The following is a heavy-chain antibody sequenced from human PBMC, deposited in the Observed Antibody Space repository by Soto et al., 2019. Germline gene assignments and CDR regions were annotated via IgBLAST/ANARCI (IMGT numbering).Heavy chain of an antibody. CDR3: ARERFGDGRGHYDH. D-gene: IGHD3-22*01. Sequence: QVQLVESGGGVVQPGGSLRLSCAASGFAFSTSVIHWVRQAPGKGLESIAHISYNGNKKHYADSVKGRFTVSRDISESTLYLQMNSLRAEDTAVYYCARERFGDGRGHYDHWGQGTLVSVSS. J-gene: IGHJ4*02. CDR2: ISYNGNKK. V-gene: IGHV3-30*03. CDR1: GFAFSTSV.